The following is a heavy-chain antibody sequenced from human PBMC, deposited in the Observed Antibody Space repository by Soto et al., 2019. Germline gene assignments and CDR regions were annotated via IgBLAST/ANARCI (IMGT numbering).Heavy chain of an antibody. Sequence: QVQLVESGGGVVQPGRSLRLSCAASGFTFSSYGMHWVRQAPGNGLEWVAVISYDGSNKYYADSVKGRFTISRDNSKNTLYLQMNSLRAEDTAVYYCAKVPFDYWGQGTLVTVSS. CDR1: GFTFSSYG. V-gene: IGHV3-30*18. CDR2: ISYDGSNK. J-gene: IGHJ4*02. CDR3: AKVPFDY.